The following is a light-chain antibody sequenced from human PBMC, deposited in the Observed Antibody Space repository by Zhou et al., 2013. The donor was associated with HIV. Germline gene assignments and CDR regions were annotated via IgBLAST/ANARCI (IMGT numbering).Light chain of an antibody. CDR2: AAS. Sequence: DIQMTQSPSSLSASVGDRVTITCRASQTINNYLNWYQQKPGKAPKLLIFAASSLQSGVPSRFSGSGSGTDFTLTIISLQPEDFATYYCQQSYTPLRTFGPGDQAGDQT. V-gene: IGKV1-39*01. CDR1: QTINNY. CDR3: QQSYTPLRT. J-gene: IGKJ2*01.